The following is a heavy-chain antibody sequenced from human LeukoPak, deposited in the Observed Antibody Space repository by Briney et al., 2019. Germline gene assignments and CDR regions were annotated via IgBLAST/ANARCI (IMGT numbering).Heavy chain of an antibody. CDR2: ISGSGGST. J-gene: IGHJ4*02. V-gene: IGHV3-23*01. D-gene: IGHD2-2*01. CDR1: GFTFSSYA. CDR3: AKPQGDCSSTSCYEIDY. Sequence: PGGSLRLSCAASGFTFSSYAMSWVRQAPGKGLEWVSAISGSGGSTYYADPVKGRFTISRDNSKNTLYLQMNSLRAEDTAVYYCAKPQGDCSSTSCYEIDYWGQGTLVTVSS.